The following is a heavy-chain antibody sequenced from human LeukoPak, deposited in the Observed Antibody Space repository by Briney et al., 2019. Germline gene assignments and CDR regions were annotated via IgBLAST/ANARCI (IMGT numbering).Heavy chain of an antibody. Sequence: GGSLRLSCAASGFTFSSYSMNWVRQAPGKGLEWVSSISSSSSYIYYEDSVKGRFTISRDNAKNSLYLQMNSLRAEDTAVYYCAGELYDYVWGSYYYWGQGTLVTVSS. V-gene: IGHV3-21*01. D-gene: IGHD3-16*01. CDR3: AGELYDYVWGSYYY. J-gene: IGHJ4*02. CDR1: GFTFSSYS. CDR2: ISSSSSYI.